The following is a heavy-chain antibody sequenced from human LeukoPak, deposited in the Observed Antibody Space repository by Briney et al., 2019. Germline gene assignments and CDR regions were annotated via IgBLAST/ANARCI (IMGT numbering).Heavy chain of an antibody. CDR3: ARAAYGDYLCDD. D-gene: IGHD4-17*01. CDR2: TRNKANSYTT. J-gene: IGHJ4*02. CDR1: GFTFSDHY. V-gene: IGHV3-72*01. Sequence: GGSLRLSCAASGFTFSDHYMDWVRQAPGKGLEWVGRTRNKANSYTTEYAASVKGRFTISRDDSKNSLYLQMNSLKTEDTAVYYCARAAYGDYLCDDWVQGTLV.